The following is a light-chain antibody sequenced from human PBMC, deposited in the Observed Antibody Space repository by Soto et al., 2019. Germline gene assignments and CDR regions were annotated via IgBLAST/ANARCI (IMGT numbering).Light chain of an antibody. V-gene: IGKV3-15*01. CDR3: HQYNNWLALT. CDR2: DAS. Sequence: IVLTQSPGTLSLSPWERATLSCRASQTVSSNLAWYQQKPGQAPRLLIYDASTRATGIPVRFRGSGSGTEFTLTISSLQSEDSAVYYCHQYNNWLALTFGGGTKVDIK. CDR1: QTVSSN. J-gene: IGKJ4*01.